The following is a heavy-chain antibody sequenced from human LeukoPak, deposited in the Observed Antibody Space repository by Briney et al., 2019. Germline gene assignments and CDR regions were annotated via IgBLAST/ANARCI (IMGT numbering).Heavy chain of an antibody. V-gene: IGHV3-49*04. CDR1: GFTFGDYA. J-gene: IGHJ6*04. CDR3: TSPFGGPIPYYGMDV. CDR2: IRSKAHGGTT. Sequence: GGSLRLSCTASGFTFGDYAMSWVRQAPGKGLEWVGFIRSKAHGGTTEYAASVKGRFTISRDDSKSIAYLQMNSLKTEDTAVYYCTSPFGGPIPYYGMDVWGKGTTVTVSS. D-gene: IGHD3-16*01.